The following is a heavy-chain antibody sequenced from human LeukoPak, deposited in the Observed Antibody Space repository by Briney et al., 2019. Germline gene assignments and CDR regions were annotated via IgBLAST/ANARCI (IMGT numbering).Heavy chain of an antibody. CDR3: ARMDVRGSGILPPDY. D-gene: IGHD3-10*01. CDR1: GESINSNNYY. Sequence: KPSETLSLTCTVSGESINSNNYYWGWIRQPPGKGLEWIGSLYYHGNTYYDPSLNSRVTISVDTSKNQLSLKLSSVTATDTALYYCARMDVRGSGILPPDYWVQGSLVTVSS. J-gene: IGHJ4*02. CDR2: LYYHGNT. V-gene: IGHV4-39*01.